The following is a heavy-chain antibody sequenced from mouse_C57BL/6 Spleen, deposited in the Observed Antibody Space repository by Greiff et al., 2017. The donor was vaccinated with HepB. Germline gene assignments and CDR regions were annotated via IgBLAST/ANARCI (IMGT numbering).Heavy chain of an antibody. V-gene: IGHV1-74*01. Sequence: VKLQESGAELVKPGASVKVSCKASGYTFTSYWMHWVKQRPGQGLEWIGRIHPSDSDTNYNQKFKGKATLTLDKSSSTAYMQLSSLTSEDSAVYYCAINYDYDTYAMDYWGQGTAVTVSS. CDR1: GYTFTSYW. D-gene: IGHD2-4*01. J-gene: IGHJ4*01. CDR3: AINYDYDTYAMDY. CDR2: IHPSDSDT.